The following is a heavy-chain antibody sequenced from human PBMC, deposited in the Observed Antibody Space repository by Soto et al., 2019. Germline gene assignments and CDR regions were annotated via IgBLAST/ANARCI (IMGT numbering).Heavy chain of an antibody. CDR3: ATLYGFLNCFDF. CDR2: ISNSGST. CDR1: GGSITSDGYY. V-gene: IGHV4-31*03. D-gene: IGHD3-10*01. J-gene: IGHJ4*01. Sequence: LTLTGTVSGGSITSDGYYWSWIRQHPGKGLEWIGYISNSGSTYYNPSLKSRVTISLDTSKNQFSLKLSSVTAADTAIYYCATLYGFLNCFDFWGHVTPVTASS.